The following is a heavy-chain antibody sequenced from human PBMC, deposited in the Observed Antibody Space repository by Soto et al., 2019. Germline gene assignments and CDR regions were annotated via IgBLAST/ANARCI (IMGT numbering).Heavy chain of an antibody. J-gene: IGHJ4*02. Sequence: LSLTCAVSGGSISSSNWWSWVRQPPGKGLEWIGEIYHSGSTNYNPSLKSRVTISVDKSKNQFSLKLSSVTAADTAVYYCARTGVGLQLLFDYWGRGTLVTVSS. D-gene: IGHD5-12*01. CDR3: ARTGVGLQLLFDY. CDR1: GGSISSSNW. CDR2: IYHSGST. V-gene: IGHV4-4*02.